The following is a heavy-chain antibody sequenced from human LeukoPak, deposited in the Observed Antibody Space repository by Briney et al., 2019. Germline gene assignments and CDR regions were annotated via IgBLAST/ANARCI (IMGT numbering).Heavy chain of an antibody. J-gene: IGHJ5*02. CDR2: IEQGGREE. CDR3: ARDNGGWFDT. CDR1: EFIFSDYW. D-gene: IGHD3-10*01. V-gene: IGHV3-7*03. Sequence: PGGSLRLSWVASEFIFSDYWMSWVRQAPGKGLEWVANIEQGGREEKYVSSVKGRFAISRDDAKSTLYLQMDSLSGDDTAVYYCARDNGGWFDTWGRGTLVTVSS.